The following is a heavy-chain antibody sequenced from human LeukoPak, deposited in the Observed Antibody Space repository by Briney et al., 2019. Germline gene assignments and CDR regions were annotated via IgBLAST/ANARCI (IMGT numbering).Heavy chain of an antibody. CDR3: ARTLGYCSSTSCLRNRFDP. V-gene: IGHV3-53*01. CDR2: IYSGGST. J-gene: IGHJ5*02. Sequence: PGGSLRLSCAASGFTVSSNYMSWVRQAPGKGLEWVSVIYSGGSTYYADSVQGRFTISRDNSKNTLYLQMNSLRAEDTAVDYCARTLGYCSSTSCLRNRFDPWGQEPWSPSPQ. D-gene: IGHD2-2*01. CDR1: GFTVSSNY.